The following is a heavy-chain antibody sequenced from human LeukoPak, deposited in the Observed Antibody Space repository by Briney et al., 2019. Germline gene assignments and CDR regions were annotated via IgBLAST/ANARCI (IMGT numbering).Heavy chain of an antibody. CDR3: ATSGHGITFGGVEY. CDR2: FDPEDGET. D-gene: IGHD3-16*01. CDR1: GYTLTELS. Sequence: ASVKVSCKVSGYTLTELSMHWVRQAPGKGLEWMGGFDPEDGETIYAQKFQGRVTMTEDTSTDTAYMELSNLRSEDTAVYYCATSGHGITFGGVEYWGQGTLVTVSS. V-gene: IGHV1-24*01. J-gene: IGHJ4*02.